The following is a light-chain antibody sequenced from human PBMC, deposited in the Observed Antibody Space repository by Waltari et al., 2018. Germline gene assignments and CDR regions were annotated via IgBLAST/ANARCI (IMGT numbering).Light chain of an antibody. CDR3: QQYYSYPYT. J-gene: IGKJ2*01. CDR1: QGISSY. V-gene: IGKV1-8*01. Sequence: AIRMTQSASSFSASTGDRVSITCRASQGISSYLAWYQQKPGKAPKLLIYDASTLQSGVPSRFSGSGSGTDFTLTISCLQSEDFATYYCQQYYSYPYTFGQGTKLEIK. CDR2: DAS.